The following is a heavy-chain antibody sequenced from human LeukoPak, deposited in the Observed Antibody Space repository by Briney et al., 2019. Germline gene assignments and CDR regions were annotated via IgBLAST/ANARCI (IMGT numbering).Heavy chain of an antibody. CDR1: GFTFSSHR. D-gene: IGHD6-13*01. CDR3: TRSTSWAFDY. V-gene: IGHV3-7*01. Sequence: GGSLRLSCAASGFTFSSHRMTWLRQAPGKGLEWVANIKPDGSEKYYVDSVKGRFTISRDNAKNSLYPQMNSLRAEDTAVYYCTRSTSWAFDYWGQGTLVTVSS. CDR2: IKPDGSEK. J-gene: IGHJ4*02.